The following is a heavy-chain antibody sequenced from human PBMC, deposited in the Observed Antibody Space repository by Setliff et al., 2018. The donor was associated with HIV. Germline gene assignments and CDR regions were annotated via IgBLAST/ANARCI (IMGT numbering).Heavy chain of an antibody. Sequence: PSETLSLTCSVSGGSISNFYWSWIRQPPGKGLEWVGHICSTGDTNYNPSLKSRVTLSADTSKNQLSLSLTSVTAADTAVYYCARVRLTMIMMVDYFDQWGQGTLVTVSS. CDR2: ICSTGDT. V-gene: IGHV4-4*07. D-gene: IGHD3-22*01. J-gene: IGHJ4*02. CDR3: ARVRLTMIMMVDYFDQ. CDR1: GGSISNFY.